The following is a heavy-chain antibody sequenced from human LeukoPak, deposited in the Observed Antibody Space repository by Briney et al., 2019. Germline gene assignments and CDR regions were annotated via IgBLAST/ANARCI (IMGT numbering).Heavy chain of an antibody. V-gene: IGHV4-34*01. Sequence: PSETLSPTCAVYGGSFSGYYWSWIRQPPGKGLEWIGEINHSGSTNYNPSLKSRVTISVDTSKNQFSLKLSSVTAADTAVYYCARGPLGSGSSFDLDYWGQGTLVTVSS. J-gene: IGHJ4*02. CDR1: GGSFSGYY. CDR2: INHSGST. D-gene: IGHD6-13*01. CDR3: ARGPLGSGSSFDLDY.